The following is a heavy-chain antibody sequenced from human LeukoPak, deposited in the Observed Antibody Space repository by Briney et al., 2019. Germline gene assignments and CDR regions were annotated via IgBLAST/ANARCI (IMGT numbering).Heavy chain of an antibody. CDR3: AREVRLRFLEWLSNNYFDY. CDR2: IKQDGSEK. D-gene: IGHD3-3*01. V-gene: IGHV3-7*01. CDR1: GFTFSSYW. Sequence: GGSLRLSCAASGFTFSSYWMSWVRQAPGKGLEWVANIKQDGSEKYYVDSVKGRFTISRDNAKNSLYLQINSLRAEDTAVYYCAREVRLRFLEWLSNNYFDYWGQGTLVTASS. J-gene: IGHJ4*02.